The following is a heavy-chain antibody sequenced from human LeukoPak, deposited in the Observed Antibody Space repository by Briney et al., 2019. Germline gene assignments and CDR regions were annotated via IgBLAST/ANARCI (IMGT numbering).Heavy chain of an antibody. CDR1: EFTFSSYA. CDR3: AKDKQLWLLRYFDY. J-gene: IGHJ4*02. D-gene: IGHD5-18*01. CDR2: ISGSGGST. V-gene: IGHV3-23*01. Sequence: PGGSLRLSCAASEFTFSSYAMSWVRQAPGKGLEWVSAISGSGGSTYYADSVKGRFTISRDNSKNTLYLQMNSLRAEDTAVYYCAKDKQLWLLRYFDYWGQGTLVTVSS.